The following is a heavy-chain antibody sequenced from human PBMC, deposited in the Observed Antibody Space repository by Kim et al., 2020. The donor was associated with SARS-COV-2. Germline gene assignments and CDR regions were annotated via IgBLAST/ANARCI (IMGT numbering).Heavy chain of an antibody. CDR2: ISSSIGNM. CDR3: ARPRTSPSNDAFDI. V-gene: IGHV3-21*01. CDR1: GFTFSSYS. J-gene: IGHJ3*02. D-gene: IGHD2-2*01. Sequence: GGSLRLSCAASGFTFSSYSMNWVRQAPGKGLEWVSSISSSIGNMYYADSVEGRITISRDNAKNSLFLQMISLRAEDKAMYYCARPRTSPSNDAFDIWGQGTMVTVSS.